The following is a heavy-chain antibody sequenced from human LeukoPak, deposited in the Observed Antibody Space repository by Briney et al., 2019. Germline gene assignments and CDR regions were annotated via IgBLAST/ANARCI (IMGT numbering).Heavy chain of an antibody. CDR1: GFNVSSNY. CDR2: ISGSGAST. V-gene: IGHV3-23*01. CDR3: AKEESRSSWYGRLGAFDI. Sequence: PGGSLRLSCVVSGFNVSSNYMSWVRQAPGKGLEWVSAISGSGASTYYADSVKGRFTFSRDNSKNTLYLQMNSLRAEDTAVYYCAKEESRSSWYGRLGAFDIWGQGTMVTVSS. D-gene: IGHD6-13*01. J-gene: IGHJ3*02.